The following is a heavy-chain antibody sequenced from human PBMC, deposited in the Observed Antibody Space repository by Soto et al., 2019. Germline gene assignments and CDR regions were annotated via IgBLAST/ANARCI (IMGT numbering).Heavy chain of an antibody. V-gene: IGHV4-34*01. D-gene: IGHD3-22*01. Sequence: PSATLSLTCAVYGGSFSGYYWSWIRQPPGKGLEWIGEINHSGSTNYNPSLKSRVTISVDTYKNQVSLKLSSVTAADTAVYYCARIFNDYYDSSGYYVDYYGMDVWGQGPTVT. CDR2: INHSGST. CDR1: GGSFSGYY. J-gene: IGHJ6*02. CDR3: ARIFNDYYDSSGYYVDYYGMDV.